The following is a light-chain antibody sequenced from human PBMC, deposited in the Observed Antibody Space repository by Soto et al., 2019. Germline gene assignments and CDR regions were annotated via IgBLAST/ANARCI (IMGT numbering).Light chain of an antibody. CDR2: LGS. V-gene: IGKV2-28*01. Sequence: DIVMTQSPLSLPVTPGEPASISCRSSQSLLYSNGYNYLDWYLQTPGQSAQLLIYLGSNRASGVHDRFSRSGSGTDFTLKISRVEAEDVGVYYCMQAVRVPHTFGQGTKLEIK. CDR3: MQAVRVPHT. CDR1: QSLLYSNGYNY. J-gene: IGKJ2*01.